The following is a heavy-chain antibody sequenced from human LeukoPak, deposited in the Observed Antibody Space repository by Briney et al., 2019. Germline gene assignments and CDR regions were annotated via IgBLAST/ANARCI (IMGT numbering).Heavy chain of an antibody. D-gene: IGHD3-22*01. CDR1: GFTFSSYA. CDR3: AREVRHSMIVVFDY. Sequence: PPGGSLRLSCAASGFTFSSYAMSWVRQAPGKGLEWVSAISGSGGSTYYADSVKGRFTISRDNSKNTLFLQMNSLRAEDTAVYYCAREVRHSMIVVFDYWGQGTLVTVSS. V-gene: IGHV3-23*01. J-gene: IGHJ4*02. CDR2: ISGSGGST.